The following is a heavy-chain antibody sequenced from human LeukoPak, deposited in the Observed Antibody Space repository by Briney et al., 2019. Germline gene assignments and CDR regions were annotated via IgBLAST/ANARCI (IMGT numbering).Heavy chain of an antibody. CDR1: GGSFSGYY. CDR3: ARITYCGGDCYPGYFDY. J-gene: IGHJ4*02. CDR2: INHSGST. Sequence: SETLSLTCAVYGGSFSGYYWSWIRQPPGKGLEWIGEINHSGSTNYNPSLKSQVTISVDTSKNQFSLNLSSVTAADTAVYYCARITYCGGDCYPGYFDYWGQGTLVTVSS. V-gene: IGHV4-34*01. D-gene: IGHD2-21*02.